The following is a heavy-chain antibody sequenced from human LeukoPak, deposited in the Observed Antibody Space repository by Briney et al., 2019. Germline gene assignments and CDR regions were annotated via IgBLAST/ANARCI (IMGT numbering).Heavy chain of an antibody. CDR3: ARGKVDYDSSGYF. CDR1: SGTFSSYA. J-gene: IGHJ4*02. D-gene: IGHD3-22*01. Sequence: SVKVSYEASSGTFSSYAISWVRQAPGQGLEWMGGIIPIFGTANYAQKLQGRVTITADESTSTAYMELSSLRSEDTAVYYCARGKVDYDSSGYFWGQGTLVTVSS. CDR2: IIPIFGTA. V-gene: IGHV1-69*01.